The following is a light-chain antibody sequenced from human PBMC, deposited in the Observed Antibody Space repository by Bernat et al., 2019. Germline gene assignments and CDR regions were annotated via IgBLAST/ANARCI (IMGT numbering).Light chain of an antibody. CDR3: CSYAGGDRLV. CDR2: DVS. V-gene: IGLV2-14*03. Sequence: QSALTQPASVSGSPGQSITLSCTGTSSDVGAYNYVSWYQQHPGRAPKLMIFDVSNRPSGVSDRFSGSKSGNTASLTISGLQAEDEADYYCCSYAGGDRLVFGGGTKLTVL. J-gene: IGLJ3*02. CDR1: SSDVGAYNY.